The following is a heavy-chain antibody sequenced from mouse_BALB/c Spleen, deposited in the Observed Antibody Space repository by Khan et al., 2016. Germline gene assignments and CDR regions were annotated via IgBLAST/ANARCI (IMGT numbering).Heavy chain of an antibody. CDR1: GDSFTSGF. CDR2: ISYSGST. D-gene: IGHD2-3*01. J-gene: IGHJ4*01. Sequence: EVQLQESGPSLVKPSQTLSLTCSVTGDSFTSGFWNWIRKFPGNKLEYMGYISYSGSTYYNPSLKSRISIIRATSKNQYYLQLNSVTAEDTATYYCARNYDDFYYAMDYWGQGTAVNVSS. V-gene: IGHV3-8*02. CDR3: ARNYDDFYYAMDY.